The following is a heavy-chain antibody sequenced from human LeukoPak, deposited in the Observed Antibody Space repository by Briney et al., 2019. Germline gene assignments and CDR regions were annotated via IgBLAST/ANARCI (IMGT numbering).Heavy chain of an antibody. CDR3: AKGHGDFEYYFDY. Sequence: GGSLRLSCAASGFTFSSHGMSWVRQAPGKGLEWVSAISGSGGSTYYADSVKGRFTISRDNSKNTLYLQMNSLRAEDTAVYYCAKGHGDFEYYFDYWGQGTLVTVSS. V-gene: IGHV3-23*01. CDR2: ISGSGGST. J-gene: IGHJ4*02. D-gene: IGHD7-27*01. CDR1: GFTFSSHG.